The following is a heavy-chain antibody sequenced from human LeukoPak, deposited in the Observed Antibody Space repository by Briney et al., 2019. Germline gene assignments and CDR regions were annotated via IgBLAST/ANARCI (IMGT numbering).Heavy chain of an antibody. J-gene: IGHJ6*03. Sequence: GGSLRLSCAASGFTFSIYSMNWARQAPGKGLEWVSSISSSSSYIYYADSVKGRFTISRDNAKNSLYLQMNSLRAEDTAVYYCARERGDSMALYYYYMDVWGKGTTVTVSS. CDR1: GFTFSIYS. D-gene: IGHD4/OR15-4a*01. CDR3: ARERGDSMALYYYYMDV. CDR2: ISSSSSYI. V-gene: IGHV3-21*01.